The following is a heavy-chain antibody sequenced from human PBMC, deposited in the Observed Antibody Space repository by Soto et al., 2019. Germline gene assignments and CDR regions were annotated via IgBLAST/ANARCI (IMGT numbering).Heavy chain of an antibody. D-gene: IGHD2-15*01. CDR1: GFTFSSYA. CDR2: ISGSGGST. J-gene: IGHJ5*02. Sequence: EVQLLESGGGLVQPGGSLRLSCAASGFTFSSYAMSWVRQAPGKGLEWVSAISGSGGSTYYADSVKGRFTISRDNSKNTLYLQMNSLRAEDTAVYYCAKDPGYCSGGSCYVENWFDPWGQGTLVTVSS. V-gene: IGHV3-23*01. CDR3: AKDPGYCSGGSCYVENWFDP.